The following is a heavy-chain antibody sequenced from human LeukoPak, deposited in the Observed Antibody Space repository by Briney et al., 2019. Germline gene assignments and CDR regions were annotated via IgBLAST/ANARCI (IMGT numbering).Heavy chain of an antibody. CDR3: ARGGSGSYFSWLDP. CDR1: GYTFAGYY. J-gene: IGHJ5*02. CDR2: INPNSGGT. V-gene: IGHV1-2*02. Sequence: ASVKVSCKASGYTFAGYYIHWVRQAPGQGLECMGWINPNSGGTNYAQKFQGRVTMTRDTSISTAYMELSRLRSDDTAVYYCARGGSGSYFSWLDPWGQGTLVTVSS. D-gene: IGHD3-10*01.